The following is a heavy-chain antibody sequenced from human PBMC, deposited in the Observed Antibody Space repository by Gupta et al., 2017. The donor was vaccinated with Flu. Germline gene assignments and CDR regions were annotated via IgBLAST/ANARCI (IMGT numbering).Heavy chain of an antibody. CDR2: MNPNSGNT. CDR1: GYTFTSYD. Sequence: QVQLVQSGAEVKKPGASVKVSCKASGYTFTSYDINWVRQATGQGLEWMGWMNPNSGNTGYAQKFQGRVTMTRNTSISTAYMELSSLRSEDTAVYYCARDVVVVAATDLYYYYYGMDVWGQGTTVTVSS. CDR3: ARDVVVVAATDLYYYYYGMDV. D-gene: IGHD2-15*01. J-gene: IGHJ6*02. V-gene: IGHV1-8*01.